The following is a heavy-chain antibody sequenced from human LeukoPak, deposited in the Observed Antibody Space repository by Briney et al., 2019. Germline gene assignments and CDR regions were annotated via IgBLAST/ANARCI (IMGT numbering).Heavy chain of an antibody. CDR1: GFTFSSYS. Sequence: GGSLRLSCAASGFTFSSYSMNWVRQAPGKGLEWVSYITYNSGTIYYADSVKGRFTISRDNSKSTLSLQMNSLRAEDTAIYYCATYRQVLLPFESWGQGTLVTVSS. J-gene: IGHJ4*02. D-gene: IGHD2-8*02. CDR2: ITYNSGTI. V-gene: IGHV3-48*01. CDR3: ATYRQVLLPFES.